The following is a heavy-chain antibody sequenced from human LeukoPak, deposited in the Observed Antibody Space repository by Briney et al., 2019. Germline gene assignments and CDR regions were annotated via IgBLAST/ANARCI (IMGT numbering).Heavy chain of an antibody. J-gene: IGHJ3*02. Sequence: PGGSLRLSCAASGFTFSKAWMSWVRQAPGKGLEWVGRIKTKTDGVTTDYAAPVEGRFTISRDDSKNTVYLQVTSLKIEDTAVYFCTGFETSGPDAFDIWGRGTMVTVSS. CDR3: TGFETSGPDAFDI. CDR1: GFTFSKAW. CDR2: IKTKTDGVTT. D-gene: IGHD5-12*01. V-gene: IGHV3-15*01.